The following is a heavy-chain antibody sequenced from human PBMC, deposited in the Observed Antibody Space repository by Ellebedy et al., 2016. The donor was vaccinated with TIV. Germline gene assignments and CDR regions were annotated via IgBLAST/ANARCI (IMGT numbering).Heavy chain of an antibody. CDR3: ARASEVLLWFGELYFHYMDV. CDR2: ISSDGSNK. V-gene: IGHV3-30*03. D-gene: IGHD3-10*01. J-gene: IGHJ6*03. CDR1: GFNSSPYA. Sequence: GESLKISXAASGFNSSPYAMHWVRQAPGKGLQWVAVISSDGSNKDYADSVKGRFTISRDNSKNTLYLQMSTLGTEDTAVYYCARASEVLLWFGELYFHYMDVWGKGTTVTVSS.